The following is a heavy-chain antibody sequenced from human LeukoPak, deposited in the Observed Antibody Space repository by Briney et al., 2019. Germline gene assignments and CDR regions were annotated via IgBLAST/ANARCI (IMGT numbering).Heavy chain of an antibody. D-gene: IGHD3-10*02. CDR1: GFTFSSYE. CDR2: ISSSGSTI. CDR3: AELAITMIGGV. Sequence: VESLRLSCAASGFTFSSYEMNWVRQAPGKGLEWVSYISSSGSTIYYADSVKGRFAISRDNAKNSLYLQMNSLRAEDTAVYYCAELAITMIGGVWGKGTTVTISS. V-gene: IGHV3-48*03. J-gene: IGHJ6*04.